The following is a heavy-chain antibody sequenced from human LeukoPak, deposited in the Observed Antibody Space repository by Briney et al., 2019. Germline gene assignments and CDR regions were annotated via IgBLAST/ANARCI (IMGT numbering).Heavy chain of an antibody. CDR2: IYYSGST. CDR3: ARPSGYSYGYGIDY. D-gene: IGHD5-18*01. J-gene: IGHJ4*02. V-gene: IGHV4-39*01. Sequence: PSETLSLTCTVSGGSISSSSYYWGWIRQPPGKGLEWIGSIYYSGSTYYNPSLKSRVTISVDTSKNQFSLKLSSVTAADTGVYYCARPSGYSYGYGIDYWGQGTLVTVSS. CDR1: GGSISSSSYY.